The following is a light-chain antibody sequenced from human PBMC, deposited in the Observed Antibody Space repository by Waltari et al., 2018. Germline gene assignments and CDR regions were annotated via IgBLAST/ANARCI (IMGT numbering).Light chain of an antibody. Sequence: QSALTQPASVSGSPGQSITIPCTGTSSDIGGSNYVSWYQQDVGKAPKLLIYDVSKRPSWVSNRFSGSKSGNTASLTISGLQAEDEADYHCSSYTGSSTWVFGGGTKLTVL. V-gene: IGLV2-14*01. J-gene: IGLJ3*02. CDR3: SSYTGSSTWV. CDR2: DVS. CDR1: SSDIGGSNY.